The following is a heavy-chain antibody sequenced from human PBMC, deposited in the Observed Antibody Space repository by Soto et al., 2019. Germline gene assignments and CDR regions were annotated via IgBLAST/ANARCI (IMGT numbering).Heavy chain of an antibody. J-gene: IGHJ4*02. CDR1: GYAFTTYG. CDR2: ISAHNGNT. Sequence: QVHLVQSGAEVKKPGASVKVSCKGSGYAFTTYGITWVRQAPGQGLEWMGWISAHNGNTNYAQKPQGIVTVTRDTSTSTAYMELRRLRSADTAVYYCARGRYGDYWGQGALVTVSS. D-gene: IGHD1-1*01. CDR3: ARGRYGDY. V-gene: IGHV1-18*01.